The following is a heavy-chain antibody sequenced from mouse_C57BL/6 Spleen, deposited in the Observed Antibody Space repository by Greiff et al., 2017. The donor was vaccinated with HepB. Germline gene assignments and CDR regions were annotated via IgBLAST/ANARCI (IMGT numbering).Heavy chain of an antibody. J-gene: IGHJ3*01. D-gene: IGHD2-4*01. V-gene: IGHV2-3*01. CDR1: GFSLTSYG. CDR2: IWGDGST. Sequence: VMLVESGPGLVAPSQSLSITCTVSGFSLTSYGVSWVRQPPGKGLEWLGVIWGDGSTNYHSALISRLSISKDNSKSQVFLKLNSLQTDDTATYYCLYYDDDVGFAYWGQGTLVTVSA. CDR3: LYYDDDVGFAY.